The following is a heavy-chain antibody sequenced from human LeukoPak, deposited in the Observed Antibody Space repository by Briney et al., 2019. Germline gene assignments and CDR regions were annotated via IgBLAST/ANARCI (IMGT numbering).Heavy chain of an antibody. CDR1: GFTFSSYW. Sequence: GGSLRLSCAASGFTFSSYWMNWVRQAPGKGLEWVSSISSSSSYMFYADSAKGRFTISRDNAKNSLYLQVNSLRAEDTAVYYCVRVVPGTGSLDFWGQGALVTVSS. J-gene: IGHJ4*02. CDR3: VRVVPGTGSLDF. CDR2: ISSSSSYM. V-gene: IGHV3-21*01. D-gene: IGHD1-1*01.